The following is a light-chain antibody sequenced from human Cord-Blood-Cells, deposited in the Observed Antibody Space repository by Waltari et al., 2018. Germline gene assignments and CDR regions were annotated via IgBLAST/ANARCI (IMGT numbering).Light chain of an antibody. CDR1: SSDVGSYNL. V-gene: IGLV2-23*01. Sequence: QSALTQPASVSGSPGQSITISCTGTSSDVGSYNLVSWYQQHPGKAPKLMIYEGSKRPSGVSKRFSGSRSGNTASLTISGLQAEEEADYYCCSYAGSRVFGGGTKLTVL. CDR3: CSYAGSRV. J-gene: IGLJ3*02. CDR2: EGS.